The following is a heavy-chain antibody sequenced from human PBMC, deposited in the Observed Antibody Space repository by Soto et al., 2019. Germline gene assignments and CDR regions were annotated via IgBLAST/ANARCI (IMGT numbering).Heavy chain of an antibody. V-gene: IGHV1-18*01. CDR2: ISAYNGST. J-gene: IGHJ6*02. Sequence: VASVKVSCKASGYTFTSYGISWVRQAPGQGLEWMGWISAYNGSTTYAQNFQDRVTMTRDTSTTTVYMELSSLRSEDTAVYYCARARDMDVWGQGTTVTVSS. CDR3: ARARDMDV. CDR1: GYTFTSYG.